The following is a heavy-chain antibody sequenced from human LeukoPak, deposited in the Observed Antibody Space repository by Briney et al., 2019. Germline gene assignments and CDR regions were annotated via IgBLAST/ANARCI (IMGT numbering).Heavy chain of an antibody. CDR1: GGSISSSSYY. J-gene: IGHJ4*02. V-gene: IGHV4-39*01. CDR2: IYYSGST. Sequence: SETLSLTCTVSGGSISSSSYYWGWIRQPPGKGLEWIGSIYYSGSTYYNPPLKSRVTISVDTSKNQFSLKLSSVTAADTAVYYCAGFYISPNFDYWGQGTLVTVSS. CDR3: AGFYISPNFDY. D-gene: IGHD3-3*01.